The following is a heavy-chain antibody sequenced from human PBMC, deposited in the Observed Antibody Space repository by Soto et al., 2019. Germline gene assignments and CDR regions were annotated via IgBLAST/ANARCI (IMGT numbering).Heavy chain of an antibody. CDR2: INAGNGNT. CDR3: ARTLVGATPANY. CDR1: GYTFTSYA. D-gene: IGHD1-26*01. J-gene: IGHJ4*02. V-gene: IGHV1-3*01. Sequence: QVQLVQSGAEVKKPGASVKVSCKASGYTFTSYAMHWVRQAPGQRLEWMGWINAGNGNTKYSQKFQGRVTITRDTSASTAYMGLRRLRSEDTAVYYCARTLVGATPANYWGQGTLVNVSS.